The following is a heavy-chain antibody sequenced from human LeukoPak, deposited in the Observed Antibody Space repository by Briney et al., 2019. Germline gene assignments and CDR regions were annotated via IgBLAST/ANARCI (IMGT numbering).Heavy chain of an antibody. CDR1: GFTVSSNS. Sequence: GGSLRLSCTVSGFTVSSNSMSWVRQAPGKELEWVSFIYSDNTHYSDSVKGRSTISRDNSKNTLYLQMNSLRAEDTAVYYCARRAGAYSHPYDYWGQGTLVTVSS. D-gene: IGHD4/OR15-4a*01. J-gene: IGHJ4*02. V-gene: IGHV3-53*01. CDR3: ARRAGAYSHPYDY. CDR2: IYSDNT.